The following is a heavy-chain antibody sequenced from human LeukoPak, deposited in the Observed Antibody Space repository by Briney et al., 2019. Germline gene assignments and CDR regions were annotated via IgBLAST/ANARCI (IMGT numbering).Heavy chain of an antibody. J-gene: IGHJ3*02. V-gene: IGHV4-30-4*01. D-gene: IGHD1-14*01. CDR2: IYYSGST. Sequence: SQTLSLTWTVSGGSISSGDYYWSWIRQPPGKGLEWIGYIYYSGSTYYNPSLKSRVTISVDTSKNQFSLKLSSVTAADTAVYYCARLYRNPDEKSPFDIWGQGTMVTVSS. CDR1: GGSISSGDYY. CDR3: ARLYRNPDEKSPFDI.